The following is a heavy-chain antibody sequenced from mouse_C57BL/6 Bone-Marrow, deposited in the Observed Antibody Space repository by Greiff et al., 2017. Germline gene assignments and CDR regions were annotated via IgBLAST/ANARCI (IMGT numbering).Heavy chain of an antibody. CDR2: IWWDDDK. CDR3: ARIGPHWAMDY. D-gene: IGHD4-1*01. V-gene: IGHV8-8*01. J-gene: IGHJ4*01. Sequence: QVTLKVCGPGILQPSQTLSLTCSFSGFSLSTFGMGVGWLRQPSGKGQEWLAHIWWDDDKYYNPALKSRTTNSKDTSKNQVFRKIANVDTAATATYYCARIGPHWAMDYGGQGTSVTVSS. CDR1: GFSLSTFGMG.